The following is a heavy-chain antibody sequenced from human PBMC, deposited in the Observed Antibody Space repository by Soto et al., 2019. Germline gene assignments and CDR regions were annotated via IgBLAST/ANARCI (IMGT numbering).Heavy chain of an antibody. Sequence: AASVKVSCKASGGTFSRHPISWVRQAPGQGLEWMGGIIPFSDTTNYAQKFQGRVTISADESTSTAYMELSSLRSDDTAVYYCTREGYKYGRPANFDSWGQGTLVTVSS. J-gene: IGHJ4*02. V-gene: IGHV1-69*13. D-gene: IGHD5-18*01. CDR3: TREGYKYGRPANFDS. CDR2: IIPFSDTT. CDR1: GGTFSRHP.